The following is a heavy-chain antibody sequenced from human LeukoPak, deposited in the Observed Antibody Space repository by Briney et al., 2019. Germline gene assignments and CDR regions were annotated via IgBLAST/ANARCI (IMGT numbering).Heavy chain of an antibody. CDR3: TRGYVGIDY. J-gene: IGHJ4*02. Sequence: PGGSLRLSCAASGFTFSSYWMHWVRQDPGKGLVWVSRIDTDGSSTIYADSVKGRFTTSRDNAKNTLYLQMNSLRAEDTSVYYCTRGYVGIDYWGRGTLVTVSS. CDR1: GFTFSSYW. V-gene: IGHV3-74*01. CDR2: IDTDGSST. D-gene: IGHD2-2*01.